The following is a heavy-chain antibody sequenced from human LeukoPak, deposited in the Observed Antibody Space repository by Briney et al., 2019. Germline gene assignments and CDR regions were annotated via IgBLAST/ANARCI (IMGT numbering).Heavy chain of an antibody. J-gene: IGHJ4*02. CDR2: SSNDGRWT. Sequence: GGSLRLSCAASGLRISSYFMIWFRQAPGGGLEWLSYSSNDGRWTSYADSVKGRFTVSRDNAGNSLYLQMDSLTVEDTAVYYCARDRLGQTRFLEWLTYFDYWGQGTLVTVSS. CDR3: ARDRLGQTRFLEWLTYFDY. CDR1: GLRISSYF. D-gene: IGHD3-3*01. V-gene: IGHV3-48*01.